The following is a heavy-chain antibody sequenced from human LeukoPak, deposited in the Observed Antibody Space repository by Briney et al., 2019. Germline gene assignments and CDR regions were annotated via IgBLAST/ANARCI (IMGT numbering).Heavy chain of an antibody. Sequence: SETLSLTCTVSGGSISSYYWSWIRQPPGKGLEWIGEINHSGSTNYNPSLKSRVTISVDTSKNQFSLKLSSVTAADTAVYYCARGEMTKSLQYFQHWGQGTLVTVSS. CDR1: GGSISSYY. CDR2: INHSGST. CDR3: ARGEMTKSLQYFQH. J-gene: IGHJ1*01. D-gene: IGHD5-24*01. V-gene: IGHV4-34*01.